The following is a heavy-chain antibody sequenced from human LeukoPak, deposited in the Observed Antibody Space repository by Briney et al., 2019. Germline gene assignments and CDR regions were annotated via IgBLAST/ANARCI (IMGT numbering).Heavy chain of an antibody. J-gene: IGHJ5*02. V-gene: IGHV3-21*01. Sequence: PGGSLRLSCAASGFTFSSYSINWVRQAPGKWLEWVSSISSSSSYIYYADSVKGRFTISRDNAKNSLYLQMNSLRAEDTAVYYCARGVGGFENWFDPWGQGTLVTVSS. CDR3: ARGVGGFENWFDP. D-gene: IGHD3-10*01. CDR1: GFTFSSYS. CDR2: ISSSSSYI.